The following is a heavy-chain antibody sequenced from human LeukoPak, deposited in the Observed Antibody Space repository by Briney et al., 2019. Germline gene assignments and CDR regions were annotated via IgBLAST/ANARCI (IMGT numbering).Heavy chain of an antibody. Sequence: ASVKVSCKASGYTFTSYGISWVRQAPGQGPEWMGWISAYNGNTNYAQKLQGRVTMTTDTSTSTAYMELRSLRSDDTAVYYCASVQSNYDFWSGYQGDNWFDPWGQGTLVTVSS. J-gene: IGHJ5*02. V-gene: IGHV1-18*01. D-gene: IGHD3-3*01. CDR3: ASVQSNYDFWSGYQGDNWFDP. CDR2: ISAYNGNT. CDR1: GYTFTSYG.